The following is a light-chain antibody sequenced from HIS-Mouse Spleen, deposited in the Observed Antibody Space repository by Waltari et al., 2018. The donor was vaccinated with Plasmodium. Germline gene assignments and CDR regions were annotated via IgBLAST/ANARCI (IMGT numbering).Light chain of an antibody. CDR1: CSDVGRYNL. J-gene: IGLJ1*01. CDR3: CSYAGSSTYV. V-gene: IGLV2-23*01. CDR2: EGS. Sequence: QSALTQPASVSGSPGQSIPISCPGTCSDVGRYNLVPWYQQHPGKAPKLIIYEGSKRPSGVSNRFSGSKSGNTASLTISGLQAEDEADYYCCSYAGSSTYVFGTGTKVTVL.